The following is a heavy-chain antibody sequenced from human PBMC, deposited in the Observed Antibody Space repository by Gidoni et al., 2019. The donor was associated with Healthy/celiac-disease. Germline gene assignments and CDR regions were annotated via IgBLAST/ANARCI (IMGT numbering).Heavy chain of an antibody. V-gene: IGHV3-23*01. J-gene: IGHJ4*02. CDR3: AKDPEVVVAAITFDY. Sequence: EVQLFESGGGLVQSGGFRRLSRAPSGFTFSRHAMRWVRRAPGKGLEWVSAICGSGGSTYSADSVKGRFTISRDNSKNTLYLQRNSLRAEDTAVYSCAKDPEVVVAAITFDYWGQGTLVTVSS. CDR1: GFTFSRHA. CDR2: ICGSGGST. D-gene: IGHD2-15*01.